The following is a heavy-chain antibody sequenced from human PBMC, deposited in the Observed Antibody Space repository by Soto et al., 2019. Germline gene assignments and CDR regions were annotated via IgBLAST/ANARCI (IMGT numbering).Heavy chain of an antibody. CDR2: IYTNGGS. Sequence: SETLSLTCTISGGSISTYYWSWIRQTPGKGLEWIGYIYTNGGSSYNPSLRRRVTISLDKSKNQFSLTLTSVTAADTAVYYCARDVYSNDFTGRWLDLWGQGTLVTVSS. V-gene: IGHV4-4*08. J-gene: IGHJ5*02. CDR1: GGSISTYY. CDR3: ARDVYSNDFTGRWLDL. D-gene: IGHD4-4*01.